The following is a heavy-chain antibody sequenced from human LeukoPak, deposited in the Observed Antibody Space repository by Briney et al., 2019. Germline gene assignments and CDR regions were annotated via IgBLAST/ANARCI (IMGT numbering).Heavy chain of an antibody. V-gene: IGHV3-23*01. J-gene: IGHJ4*02. CDR2: ISGSGGST. D-gene: IGHD2-15*01. Sequence: GGSLRLSCAASGFTFSSYAMSWVRQAPGKGLEWVSAISGSGGSTYYADSVKGRFTISRDNSKNTLSLQMNSLRAEDTAVYYCATQDRVVVAATLFDYWGQGTLVTVSS. CDR1: GFTFSSYA. CDR3: ATQDRVVVAATLFDY.